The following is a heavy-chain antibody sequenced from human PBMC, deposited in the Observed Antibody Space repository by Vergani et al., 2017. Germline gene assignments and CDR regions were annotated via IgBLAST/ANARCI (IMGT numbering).Heavy chain of an antibody. Sequence: QVQLVQSGAEVKKPGSSVKVSCKASGGTFSSYAISWVRQAPGQGLEWMGGIIPIFGTANYAQKFQGRVTITADESTSPAYMELSSLRSEDTAVYYCARGIVVVAATPPYDSSGYYYYFDYWGQGTLVTVSS. CDR1: GGTFSSYA. V-gene: IGHV1-69*12. CDR2: IIPIFGTA. J-gene: IGHJ4*02. D-gene: IGHD3-22*01. CDR3: ARGIVVVAATPPYDSSGYYYYFDY.